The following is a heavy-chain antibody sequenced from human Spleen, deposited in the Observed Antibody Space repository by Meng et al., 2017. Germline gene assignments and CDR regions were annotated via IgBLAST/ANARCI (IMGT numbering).Heavy chain of an antibody. V-gene: IGHV4-34*01. D-gene: IGHD4-11*01. CDR1: GGSFSDYY. Sequence: QVQRQQGGAGLLKPSEILSLTCVVSGGSFSDYYWSWIRQPPGKGLEWIGEINHSGSTNYNPSLESRATISVDTSQNNLSLKLSSVTAADSAVYYCARGPTTMAHDFDYWGQGTLVTVSS. J-gene: IGHJ4*02. CDR2: INHSGST. CDR3: ARGPTTMAHDFDY.